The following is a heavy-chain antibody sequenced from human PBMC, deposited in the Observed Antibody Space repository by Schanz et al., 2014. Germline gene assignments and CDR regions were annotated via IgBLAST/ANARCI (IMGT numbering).Heavy chain of an antibody. D-gene: IGHD5-12*01. V-gene: IGHV4-59*08. J-gene: IGHJ4*02. CDR1: GGSISTYY. CDR3: ARHRDPDRGGYDF. Sequence: QVQLQESGPGLVKPSETLSLTCSVSGGSISTYYWSWIRQSPGKGLEWIEFVFYGETTFYNPSLKSRVTISGDPSKNHLSLKLTSLTAADTAVYYCARHRDPDRGGYDFWGQGILXTVSS. CDR2: VFYGETT.